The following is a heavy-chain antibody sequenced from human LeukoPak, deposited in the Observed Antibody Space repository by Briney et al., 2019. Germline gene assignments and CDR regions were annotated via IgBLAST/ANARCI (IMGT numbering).Heavy chain of an antibody. Sequence: GGSLRLSCAASGFTFSSYGMLWVRQAPGKGLVWVAVISYDGSNKYYADSVKGRFTVSRDNYKHTLYLQINSLRAEDTAVYYCAKAVVPAAISWFDPWGQGTLVTVSS. J-gene: IGHJ5*02. D-gene: IGHD2-2*01. CDR1: GFTFSSYG. CDR3: AKAVVPAAISWFDP. V-gene: IGHV3-30*18. CDR2: ISYDGSNK.